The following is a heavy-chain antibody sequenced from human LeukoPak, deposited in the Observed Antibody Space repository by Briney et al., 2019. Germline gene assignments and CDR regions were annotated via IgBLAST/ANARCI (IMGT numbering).Heavy chain of an antibody. J-gene: IGHJ4*02. Sequence: PGGSLRLSCAASGFTFSSYEMNWVRQAPGKGLEGVSYISSSCSTIYYADSVKGRFTISRDNAKNSLYLQMNSLRAEDTAVYYCARVTYDSSAPTFDYWGQGTLVTVSS. CDR2: ISSSCSTI. D-gene: IGHD3-22*01. CDR3: ARVTYDSSAPTFDY. V-gene: IGHV3-48*03. CDR1: GFTFSSYE.